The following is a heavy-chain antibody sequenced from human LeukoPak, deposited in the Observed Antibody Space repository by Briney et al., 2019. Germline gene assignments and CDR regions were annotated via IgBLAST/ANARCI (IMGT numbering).Heavy chain of an antibody. V-gene: IGHV3-23*01. D-gene: IGHD1-7*01. CDR2: ISGSGSST. Sequence: GGSLRLSCAASGFTFSSYAMHWVRQAPGKGLEWVSGISGSGSSTHYADSVKGRFTISRDNSKSTLYLQMSSLRDEDTAVYYCAKGNCRYFDYWGQGTLVTVYS. J-gene: IGHJ4*02. CDR3: AKGNCRYFDY. CDR1: GFTFSSYA.